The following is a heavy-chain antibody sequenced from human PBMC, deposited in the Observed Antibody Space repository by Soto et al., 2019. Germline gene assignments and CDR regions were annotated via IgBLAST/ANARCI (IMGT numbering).Heavy chain of an antibody. CDR2: IIPKFGTT. V-gene: IGHV1-69*13. Sequence: QVQLVQSGAEVKKPGSSVKVCCKASGGSFSTYGINWVRLAPGQGLEWMGGIIPKFGTTNYAQKFKGRVTITAAEYTNIAYMELNYLRSEDTAVYFCARELDPYYGGNSISLDYWGQGTLVTVSS. CDR3: ARELDPYYGGNSISLDY. J-gene: IGHJ4*02. CDR1: GGSFSTYG. D-gene: IGHD4-17*01.